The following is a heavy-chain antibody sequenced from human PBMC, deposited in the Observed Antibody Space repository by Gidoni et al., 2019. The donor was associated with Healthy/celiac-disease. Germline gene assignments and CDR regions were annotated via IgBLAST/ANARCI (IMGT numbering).Heavy chain of an antibody. CDR2: IYSGGST. CDR1: GFPFSSNY. Sequence: EVQLVESGGGLVQPGGSLRLSCAASGFPFSSNYMSWVRQAPGKGLEWVSVIYSGGSTYYADSVKGRFTISRDNSKNTLYLQMNSLRAEDTAVYYCAVSYDSSRRVHAFDIWGQGTMVTVSS. CDR3: AVSYDSSRRVHAFDI. D-gene: IGHD3-22*01. V-gene: IGHV3-66*01. J-gene: IGHJ3*02.